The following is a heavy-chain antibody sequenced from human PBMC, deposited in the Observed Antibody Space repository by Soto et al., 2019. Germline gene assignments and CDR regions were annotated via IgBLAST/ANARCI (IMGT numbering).Heavy chain of an antibody. CDR2: ISSSGSTI. J-gene: IGHJ4*02. D-gene: IGHD5-12*01. CDR1: GFTFSSYE. CDR3: ARDRRDGYNDLPSYFDY. V-gene: IGHV3-48*03. Sequence: EVQLVESGGGLVQPGGSLRLSCAASGFTFSSYEMNWVRQAPGKGLEWVSYISSSGSTIYYADSVKGRFTISRDNAKNSLYLQMNSLRAEDTAVYYCARDRRDGYNDLPSYFDYWGQGTLVTVSS.